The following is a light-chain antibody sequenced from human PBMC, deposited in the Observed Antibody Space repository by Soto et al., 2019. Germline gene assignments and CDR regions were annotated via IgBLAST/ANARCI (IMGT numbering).Light chain of an antibody. J-gene: IGLJ3*02. CDR3: AAWDDSLNGWV. V-gene: IGLV2-8*01. Sequence: QSVLTQPPSASGSPGQSVTIPCTGTSSDIGTYKYVSWYQQYPGKAPKLMIYDVNKRPAGVPARFSGSKSGTSASLAISGLQSEDEADYYCAAWDDSLNGWVFGGGTKLTVL. CDR2: DVN. CDR1: SSDIGTYKY.